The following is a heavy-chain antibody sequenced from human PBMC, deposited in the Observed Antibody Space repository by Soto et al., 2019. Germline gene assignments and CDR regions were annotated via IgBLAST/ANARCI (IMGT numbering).Heavy chain of an antibody. CDR3: ARQGEEIVALPFGVRGGLPMFYYGLDV. CDR2: IYPGDSDT. V-gene: IGHV5-51*01. Sequence: GKGLEWMGIIYPGDSDTKYSPSFQGQVTISADKSISTAYLQWSSLKASDTAMYYCARQGEEIVALPFGVRGGLPMFYYGLDVWGHGTTVPVSS. J-gene: IGHJ6*02. D-gene: IGHD2-15*01.